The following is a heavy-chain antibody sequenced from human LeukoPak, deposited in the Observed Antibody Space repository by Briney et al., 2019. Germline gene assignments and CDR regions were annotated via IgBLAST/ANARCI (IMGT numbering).Heavy chain of an antibody. Sequence: GGSLRLSCVASEFTFSSYSWIWVRQAPGKGLEWISYISNGSCNRYYADSVKGRFTISRDNAKNSLYLQMNSLRAEDTAFYYCARARGYSYGYSDYWGQGTLGTVSS. D-gene: IGHD5-18*01. V-gene: IGHV3-48*01. CDR3: ARARGYSYGYSDY. CDR2: ISNGSCNR. J-gene: IGHJ4*02. CDR1: EFTFSSYS.